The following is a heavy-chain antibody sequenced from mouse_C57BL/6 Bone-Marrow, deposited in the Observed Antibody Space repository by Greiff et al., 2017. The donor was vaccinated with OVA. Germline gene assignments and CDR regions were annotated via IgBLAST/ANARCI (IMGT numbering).Heavy chain of an antibody. CDR2: IYPRSGNT. CDR1: GYTFTSYG. V-gene: IGHV1-81*01. CDR3: ARSVAGTSGDY. D-gene: IGHD3-2*02. J-gene: IGHJ2*01. Sequence: VMLVESGAELARPGASVKLSCKASGYTFTSYGISWVKQRTGQGLEWIGEIYPRSGNTYYNEKFKGKATLTADKSSSTAYMELRSLTSEDSAVYFCARSVAGTSGDYWGKGTTLTVSS.